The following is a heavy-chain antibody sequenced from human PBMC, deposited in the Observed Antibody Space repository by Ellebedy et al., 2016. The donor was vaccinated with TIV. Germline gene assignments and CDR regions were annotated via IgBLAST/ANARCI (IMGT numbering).Heavy chain of an antibody. CDR2: INPNSGGT. V-gene: IGHV1-2*02. Sequence: AASVKVSCKASGYTFTGYYMHWVRQAPGQGLEWMGWINPNSGGTNYAQKLQGRVTMTRDTSTSTVYMELSSLRSEDTAVYYCARDTDTAMVNYYYYGMDVWGQGTTVTVSS. CDR1: GYTFTGYY. CDR3: ARDTDTAMVNYYYYGMDV. J-gene: IGHJ6*02. D-gene: IGHD5-18*01.